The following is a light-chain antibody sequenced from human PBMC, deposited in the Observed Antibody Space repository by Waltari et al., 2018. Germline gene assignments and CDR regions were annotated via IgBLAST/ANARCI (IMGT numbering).Light chain of an antibody. J-gene: IGLJ3*02. Sequence: QTVVTQEPSLSVSPGGTVTLTCALSSGSASSTSYPTWYQQTPGQPPPPLWFKGLSRASGVPDPFSCSVLGNTAALTITGAQADDESDYYCSMYMGSGVWVFGGGTKLTVL. CDR3: SMYMGSGVWV. CDR1: SGSASSTSY. V-gene: IGLV8-61*01. CDR2: KGL.